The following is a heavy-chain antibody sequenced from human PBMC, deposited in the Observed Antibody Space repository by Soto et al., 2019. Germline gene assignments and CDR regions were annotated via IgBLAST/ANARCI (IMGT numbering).Heavy chain of an antibody. V-gene: IGHV1-8*01. J-gene: IGHJ5*02. CDR1: GYTFTSYD. Sequence: ASVKVSCKASGYTFTSYDINWVRQATGQGLEWTGWLNPNSGNTGYAQKFQGRVTMTRSTSISTAYMELSSLRSEDTAVYYCARAPIAVGECWFEPWGQGTMLTVPS. CDR3: ARAPIAVGECWFEP. D-gene: IGHD6-19*01. CDR2: LNPNSGNT.